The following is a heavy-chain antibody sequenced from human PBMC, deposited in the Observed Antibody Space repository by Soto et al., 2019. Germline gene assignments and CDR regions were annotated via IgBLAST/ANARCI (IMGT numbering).Heavy chain of an antibody. Sequence: EVQLVHSGAEVKKPGEYLRSSCKGSVYSFTSYWISWVRQMPGKGLEWMGRIDPSDSYTNYSPSFQGHVTISADKSISTAYLQWSSLDASDTAVYYCATLRVGFGELLTYWGQGTLVTVSS. V-gene: IGHV5-10-1*01. CDR1: VYSFTSYW. J-gene: IGHJ4*02. D-gene: IGHD3-10*01. CDR2: IDPSDSYT. CDR3: ATLRVGFGELLTY.